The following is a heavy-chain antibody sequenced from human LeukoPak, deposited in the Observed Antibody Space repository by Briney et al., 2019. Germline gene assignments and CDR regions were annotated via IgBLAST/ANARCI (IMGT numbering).Heavy chain of an antibody. J-gene: IGHJ4*02. CDR3: AKWSGDYVPFDY. CDR2: ISDSGVST. Sequence: PGGSLRLSCAASGFTFNNYAMNWVRQAPGKGLEWVSGISDSGVSTYYADSVKGRFTISRDNSKNTLYLQMNSLRAEDTAVYYCAKWSGDYVPFDYWGQGTLVTVSS. D-gene: IGHD4-17*01. CDR1: GFTFNNYA. V-gene: IGHV3-23*01.